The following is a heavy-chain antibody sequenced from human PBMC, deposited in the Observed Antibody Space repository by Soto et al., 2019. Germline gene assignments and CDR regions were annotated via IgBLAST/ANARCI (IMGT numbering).Heavy chain of an antibody. D-gene: IGHD3-9*01. CDR3: ARDPFTYDILTGYSYGMDV. V-gene: IGHV4-61*01. CDR2: IYYSGST. J-gene: IGHJ6*02. Sequence: PWETLSLTCTVSGGSVSSGSYYWSWIRQPPGKGLEWIGYIYYSGSTNYNPSLKSRVTMSVDTSKNQFSLKLSSVTAADTAVYYCARDPFTYDILTGYSYGMDVWGQGTTVTVSS. CDR1: GGSVSSGSYY.